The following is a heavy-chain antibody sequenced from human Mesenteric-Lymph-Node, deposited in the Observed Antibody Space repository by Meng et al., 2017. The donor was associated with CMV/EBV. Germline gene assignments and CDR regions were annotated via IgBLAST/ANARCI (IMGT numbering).Heavy chain of an antibody. D-gene: IGHD6-19*01. J-gene: IGHJ4*02. CDR2: INHSGIT. Sequence: GSLRLSCAVYGASFSGHYWSWVRQIPGKGLEWIGEINHSGITDYNPSLKSRVTISVDTSKNQFSLKLSSVTAADTAVYYCARGGYDSGWYDYWGQGTLVTVSS. CDR1: GASFSGHY. V-gene: IGHV4-34*01. CDR3: ARGGYDSGWYDY.